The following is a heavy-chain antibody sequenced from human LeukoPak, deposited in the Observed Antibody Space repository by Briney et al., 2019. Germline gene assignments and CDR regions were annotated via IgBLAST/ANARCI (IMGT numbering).Heavy chain of an antibody. J-gene: IGHJ2*01. Sequence: SETLSLTCTVSGGSIRSSTYYWGWIRQPAGKGLEWIGRIYTTGSTNYNPSLKSRVTMSVDTSKNQFSLKLTSVTAADTAVYYCARVTVTSYRYFDLWSRGTLVTVSS. V-gene: IGHV4-61*02. CDR3: ARVTVTSYRYFDL. CDR2: IYTTGST. D-gene: IGHD4-17*01. CDR1: GGSIRSSTYY.